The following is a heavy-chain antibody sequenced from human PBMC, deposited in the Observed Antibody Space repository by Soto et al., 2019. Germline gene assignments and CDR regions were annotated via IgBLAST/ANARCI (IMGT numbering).Heavy chain of an antibody. CDR3: AKNVVPAAMSWFDP. CDR2: IIPIIGIA. CDR1: GGTFSSYT. Sequence: QVQLVQSGAEVKKPGSSVKVSCKASGGTFSSYTISWVRQAPGQGLEWMGRIIPIIGIANYAQKFQGRVTITADKSTSTAYMELSSLRSEDTAVYYCAKNVVPAAMSWFDPWGQGTLVTVSS. D-gene: IGHD2-2*01. V-gene: IGHV1-69*02. J-gene: IGHJ5*02.